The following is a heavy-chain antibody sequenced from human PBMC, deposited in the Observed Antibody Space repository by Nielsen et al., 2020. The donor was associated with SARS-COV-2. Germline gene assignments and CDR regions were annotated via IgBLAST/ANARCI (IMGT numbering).Heavy chain of an antibody. J-gene: IGHJ3*02. D-gene: IGHD3-10*01. CDR1: GGSISSYY. Sequence: SETLSLTCTVSGGSISSYYWSWIRQPPGKGLEWIGYIYYSGSTNYNPSLKSRVTISVDKSKNQFSLKLSSVTAADTAVYYCARDRGSGSYPAFDIWGQGTMVTVSS. CDR3: ARDRGSGSYPAFDI. V-gene: IGHV4-59*12. CDR2: IYYSGST.